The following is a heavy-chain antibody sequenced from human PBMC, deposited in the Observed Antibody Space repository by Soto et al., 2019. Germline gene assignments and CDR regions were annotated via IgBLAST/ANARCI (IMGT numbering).Heavy chain of an antibody. CDR1: GFTFSSYA. CDR3: AKALISTVFHY. D-gene: IGHD2-21*01. CDR2: ISGTGGGT. Sequence: EVQVLESGGGLVQPGGSLRLSCAASGFTFSSYAMHWVRQAPGKGLEWVSGISGTGGGTYYADSVKGRFTISRDNSNNTVYLQMNSLRAEDTAVYYCAKALISTVFHYWGQGDLVTVSS. V-gene: IGHV3-23*01. J-gene: IGHJ4*02.